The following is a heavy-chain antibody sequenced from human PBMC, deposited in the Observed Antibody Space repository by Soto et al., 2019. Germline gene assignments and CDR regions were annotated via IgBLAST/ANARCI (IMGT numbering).Heavy chain of an antibody. D-gene: IGHD3-22*01. J-gene: IGHJ4*02. CDR3: ARCHYDSSGYYLKILDV. V-gene: IGHV1-18*01. CDR1: GYTFTSYG. CDR2: ISAYNGNT. Sequence: ASVKVSCKASGYTFTSYGISWVRQAPGQGLEWMGWISAYNGNTNYAQKLQGRVTMTTDTSTSTAYMELRSLRSDDTAVHYCARCHYDSSGYYLKILDVWGQGTLDTGSS.